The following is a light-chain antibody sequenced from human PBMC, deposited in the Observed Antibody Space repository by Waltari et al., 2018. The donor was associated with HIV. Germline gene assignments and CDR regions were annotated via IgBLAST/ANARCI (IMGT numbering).Light chain of an antibody. CDR3: QTWDTGPWV. CDR2: LNSDGSH. Sequence: QLILPQSPSASASLGAAVKLTCILCSGHSTYAIAWHQHKPEKGPRFLMKLNSDGSHSKGDGIPDRFSGSSSGAGRYLTISSLQSEDEADYYCQTWDTGPWVFGGGTKLTVL. CDR1: SGHSTYA. J-gene: IGLJ3*02. V-gene: IGLV4-69*02.